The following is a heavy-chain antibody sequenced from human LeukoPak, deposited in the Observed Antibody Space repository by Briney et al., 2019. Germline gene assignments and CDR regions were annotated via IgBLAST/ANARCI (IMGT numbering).Heavy chain of an antibody. CDR3: ARAGYYYDSSGLDY. Sequence: GGSLRLSCAASGLTVSSNYMSWVRQAPGKGLEWVSVIYSGGSTYYADSVKGRFTISRDNAKNSLYLQMNSLRAEDTAVYYCARAGYYYDSSGLDYWGQGTLVTVSS. D-gene: IGHD3-22*01. CDR2: IYSGGST. J-gene: IGHJ4*02. CDR1: GLTVSSNY. V-gene: IGHV3-53*01.